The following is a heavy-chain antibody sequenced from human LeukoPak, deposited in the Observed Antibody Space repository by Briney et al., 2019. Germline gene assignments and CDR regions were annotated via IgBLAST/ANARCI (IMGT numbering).Heavy chain of an antibody. CDR1: GGSISSSSYY. D-gene: IGHD4/OR15-4a*01. Sequence: PSETLSLTCTVSGGSISSSSYYWGWIRQPPGKGLEWIGSIYYSGSTYYNPSLKSRVTISVDTSKNQFSLKLNSVTAADTAVYYCARGEGRLWVYYFDYWGQGTLVTVSS. CDR3: ARGEGRLWVYYFDY. V-gene: IGHV4-39*07. CDR2: IYYSGST. J-gene: IGHJ4*02.